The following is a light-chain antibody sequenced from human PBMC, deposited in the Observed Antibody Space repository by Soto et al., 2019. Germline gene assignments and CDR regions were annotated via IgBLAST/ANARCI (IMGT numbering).Light chain of an antibody. V-gene: IGKV3-11*01. Sequence: EIVLTQSPATLSLPPGERATLSCRASQSISSYLAWYQQKPGQAPRLLIYDASNRATGIPARFSGRGSGTDFTLTISSLEPEDFAVYYCQQRSHWPPITFGQGTRLEIK. J-gene: IGKJ5*01. CDR3: QQRSHWPPIT. CDR1: QSISSY. CDR2: DAS.